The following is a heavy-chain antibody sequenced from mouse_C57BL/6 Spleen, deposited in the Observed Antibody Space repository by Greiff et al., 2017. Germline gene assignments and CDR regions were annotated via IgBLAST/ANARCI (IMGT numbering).Heavy chain of an antibody. CDR1: GYSITSGYY. V-gene: IGHV3-6*01. D-gene: IGHD1-1*01. CDR2: ISYDGSN. Sequence: ESGPGLVKPSQSLSLTCSVTGYSITSGYYWNWIRQFPGNKLEWMGYISYDGSNNYNPSLKNRISITRDTSKNQFFLKLNAVTTEDTATYYCARAGYYGSHAMDYWGQGTSVTVSS. J-gene: IGHJ4*01. CDR3: ARAGYYGSHAMDY.